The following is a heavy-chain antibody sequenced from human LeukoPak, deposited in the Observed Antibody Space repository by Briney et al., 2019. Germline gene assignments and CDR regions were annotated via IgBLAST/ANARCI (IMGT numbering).Heavy chain of an antibody. CDR1: GGSIGSYY. CDR2: IYTSGST. V-gene: IGHV4-4*07. Sequence: ASETLSLTCTVSGGSIGSYYWSWIRQPAGKGLEWIGRIYTSGSTNYNPSLKSRVTISVDTSKNQFSLKLSSVTAADTAVYYCARGYLAAAGAYYYYYYMDVWGKGTTVTVSS. D-gene: IGHD6-13*01. CDR3: ARGYLAAAGAYYYYYYMDV. J-gene: IGHJ6*03.